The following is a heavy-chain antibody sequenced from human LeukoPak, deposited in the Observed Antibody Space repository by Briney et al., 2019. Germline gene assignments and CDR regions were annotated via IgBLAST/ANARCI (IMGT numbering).Heavy chain of an antibody. CDR3: ASPVSAYGDYLDY. V-gene: IGHV5-10-1*01. J-gene: IGHJ4*02. Sequence: GESLKISCKGSGYNFTSYWIIWVRQMPGKGPEWMGRIDPSDSYTNYGPSLQGHVSISADKSISTAYLQWSGLQASDPAVYYCASPVSAYGDYLDYWGQGTLVTVSS. D-gene: IGHD4-17*01. CDR2: IDPSDSYT. CDR1: GYNFTSYW.